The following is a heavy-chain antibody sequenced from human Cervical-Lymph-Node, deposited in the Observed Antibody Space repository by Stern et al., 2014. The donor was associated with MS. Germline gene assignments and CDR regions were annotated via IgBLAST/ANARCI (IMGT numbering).Heavy chain of an antibody. J-gene: IGHJ6*02. CDR2: INPNSGGT. Sequence: QVQLGQYGAEVKKPGASVKVSCKASGYTFTGNYMHWVRQAPGQGLEWMGRINPNSGGTKYAQKFQGRVSMARDTSISTAYMELSRLRSDDTAVYYCARGTYFDYYYYGMDVWGQGTTVTVSS. V-gene: IGHV1-2*06. D-gene: IGHD3-9*01. CDR3: ARGTYFDYYYYGMDV. CDR1: GYTFTGNY.